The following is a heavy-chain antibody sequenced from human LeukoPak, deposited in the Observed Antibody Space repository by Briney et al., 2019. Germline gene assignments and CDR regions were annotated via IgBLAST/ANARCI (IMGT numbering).Heavy chain of an antibody. CDR3: ARGQLQLWGAYYYDSSGYFDY. J-gene: IGHJ4*02. CDR2: IIPIFGTA. V-gene: IGHV1-69*05. Sequence: ASVKVSCKASGGTFSSYAISWVRQAPGQGLEWMGRIIPIFGTANYVQKFQGRVTITTDESTSTAYMELSSLRSEDTAVYYCARGQLQLWGAYYYDSSGYFDYWGQGTLVTVSS. CDR1: GGTFSSYA. D-gene: IGHD3-22*01.